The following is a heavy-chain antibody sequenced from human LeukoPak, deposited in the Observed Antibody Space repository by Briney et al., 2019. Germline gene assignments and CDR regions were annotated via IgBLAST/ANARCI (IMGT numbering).Heavy chain of an antibody. CDR3: ARDSGFGELRWFDP. J-gene: IGHJ5*02. V-gene: IGHV4-38-2*02. D-gene: IGHD3-10*01. CDR1: GYSINTSHK. Sequence: SETLSLTCTVSGYSINTSHKWAWIRRSPGKGLEWIGYIYHSGSTYYNPSLKSRVTISVDRSKNQFSLKLSSVTAADTAVYYCARDSGFGELRWFDPWGQGTLVTVSS. CDR2: IYHSGST.